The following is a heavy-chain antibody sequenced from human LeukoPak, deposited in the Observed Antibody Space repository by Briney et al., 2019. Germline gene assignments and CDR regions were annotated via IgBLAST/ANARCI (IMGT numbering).Heavy chain of an antibody. Sequence: PGGSLRLSCAASGFTFSSYSMNWVRQAPGKGLEWVSSNSSSSSYIYYADSVKGRFTISRDNAKNSLYLQMNSLRAEDTAVYYCASTLYYYSSPVDYWGQGTLVTVSS. V-gene: IGHV3-21*01. CDR1: GFTFSSYS. J-gene: IGHJ4*02. D-gene: IGHD6-13*01. CDR3: ASTLYYYSSPVDY. CDR2: NSSSSSYI.